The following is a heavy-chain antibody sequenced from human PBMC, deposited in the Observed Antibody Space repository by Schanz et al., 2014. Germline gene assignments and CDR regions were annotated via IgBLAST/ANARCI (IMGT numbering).Heavy chain of an antibody. Sequence: QLQLQESGPGLVKPSETLSLTCTVSGASISGSSDYWGWIRQSPGKGLEWIGNIYYTGTTYYNPPIKSRSSISVDPPKNQVSLKLPSVPAADTAVFYCARRDNYLSAFDIWGQGTMVTVSS. D-gene: IGHD4-4*01. V-gene: IGHV4-39*01. CDR1: GASISGSSDY. J-gene: IGHJ3*02. CDR2: IYYTGTT. CDR3: ARRDNYLSAFDI.